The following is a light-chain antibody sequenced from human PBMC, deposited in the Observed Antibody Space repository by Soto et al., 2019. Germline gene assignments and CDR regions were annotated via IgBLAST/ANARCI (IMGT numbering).Light chain of an antibody. CDR3: QQYGSSRT. V-gene: IGKV3D-20*01. CDR2: DAS. CDR1: QSRSSSY. Sequence: IVWTQAPATLSLSPGERDTLDYGASQSRSSSYLAWYQQKPGLAPRLLIYDASSRATGIPDRFSGSGSGTDFTLTISRLEPEDFAVYYCQQYGSSRTFGQGTKVDIK. J-gene: IGKJ1*01.